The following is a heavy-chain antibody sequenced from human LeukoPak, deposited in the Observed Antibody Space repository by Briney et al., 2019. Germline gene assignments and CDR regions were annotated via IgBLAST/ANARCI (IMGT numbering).Heavy chain of an antibody. CDR2: ISSSSSYI. CDR1: GLTFSSYS. J-gene: IGHJ4*02. V-gene: IGHV3-21*01. D-gene: IGHD7-27*01. Sequence: PGGSLRLSCAASGLTFSSYSMNWVRQAPGKGLEWVSSISSSSSYIYYADSVKSRFTISRDNAKNSLYLQMNSLRAEDTAVYYCARDLSLGRHFDYWGQGTLVTVSS. CDR3: ARDLSLGRHFDY.